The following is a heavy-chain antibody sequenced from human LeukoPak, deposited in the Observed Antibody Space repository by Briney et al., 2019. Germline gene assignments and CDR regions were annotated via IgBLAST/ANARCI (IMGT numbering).Heavy chain of an antibody. CDR3: GRHGLPGSDSTGYYYSFHYYGMDV. J-gene: IGHJ6*02. CDR1: GYSFTNYW. V-gene: IGHV5-51*01. CDR2: IYPGDSDI. Sequence: GESLKISCKGSGYSFTNYWIGWVRQMPGKGLEWMGIIYPGDSDIKYSPSFQGQVTISADKSTSTAYLQWSSLEASDAATYYCGRHGLPGSDSTGYYYSFHYYGMDVWGQGTTVTVSS. D-gene: IGHD3-22*01.